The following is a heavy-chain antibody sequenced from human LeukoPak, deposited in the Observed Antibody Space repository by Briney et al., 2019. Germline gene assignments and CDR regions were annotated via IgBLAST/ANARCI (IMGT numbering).Heavy chain of an antibody. J-gene: IGHJ4*02. CDR3: ARSRSVVVPAAMDY. D-gene: IGHD2-2*01. CDR1: GYSFTSYW. Sequence: GASLKISCKGSGYSFTSYWIGGVRQMPGKGLEWMGIIYPGDSDTRYSPSFQGQVTISADKSISTAFLQWSSLKASDTAMYYCARSRSVVVPAAMDYWGQGTLVTVSS. CDR2: IYPGDSDT. V-gene: IGHV5-51*01.